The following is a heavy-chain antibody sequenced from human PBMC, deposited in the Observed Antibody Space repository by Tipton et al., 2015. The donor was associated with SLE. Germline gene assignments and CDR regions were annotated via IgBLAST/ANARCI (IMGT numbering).Heavy chain of an antibody. CDR1: GGSISSYY. V-gene: IGHV4-59*12. J-gene: IGHJ3*02. CDR2: IYYSGST. CDR3: ASWPWAFDI. Sequence: TLSLTCTVSGGSISSYYWSWIRQPPGKGLEWIGYIYYSGSTNYNPSLKSRVTISVDTSKNQFSLKLNSVTAADTAVYYCASWPWAFDIWGQGTMVTVSS.